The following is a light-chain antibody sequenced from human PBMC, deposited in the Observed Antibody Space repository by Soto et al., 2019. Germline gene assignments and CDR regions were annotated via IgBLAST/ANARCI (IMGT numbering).Light chain of an antibody. CDR2: DAS. V-gene: IGKV3-11*01. CDR3: QQRSNWPPT. J-gene: IGKJ2*01. CDR1: QSVSIY. Sequence: EIVLTQSPATLSLSPGERATLSCRASQSVSIYLAWYQQKPGQAPRLLIYDASNRATGIPARFSGSGSGTDFTLTISSLEPEDFAVYDCQQRSNWPPTFGQGTKLEIK.